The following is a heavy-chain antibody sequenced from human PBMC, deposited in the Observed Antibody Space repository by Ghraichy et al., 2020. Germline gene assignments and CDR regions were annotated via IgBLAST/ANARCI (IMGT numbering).Heavy chain of an antibody. D-gene: IGHD4-17*01. CDR1: GFTFSSYG. J-gene: IGHJ4*02. V-gene: IGHV3-33*01. CDR3: ARAKETTVTTWIDY. CDR2: IWYDGSNK. Sequence: GGSLRLSCAASGFTFSSYGMHWVRQAPGKGLEWVAVIWYDGSNKYYADSVKGRFTISRDNSKNTLYLQMNSLRAEDTAVYYCARAKETTVTTWIDYWGQGTLVTVSS.